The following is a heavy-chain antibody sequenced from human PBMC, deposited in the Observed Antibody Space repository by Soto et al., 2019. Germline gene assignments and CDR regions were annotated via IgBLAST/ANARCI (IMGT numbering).Heavy chain of an antibody. Sequence: EVQLLESGGGLVQPGGSLRLSCVVSGFTFSNYGMNWVRQAPGKGLEWVSGISGSGGDTYYVDSVRGRFTISRDNSKNPLYLQMDSLRAEDTAVYYCAKDMDAFWSGYYLRGYFDLWGRGTLVTVS. CDR3: AKDMDAFWSGYYLRGYFDL. CDR2: ISGSGGDT. V-gene: IGHV3-23*01. J-gene: IGHJ2*01. D-gene: IGHD3-3*01. CDR1: GFTFSNYG.